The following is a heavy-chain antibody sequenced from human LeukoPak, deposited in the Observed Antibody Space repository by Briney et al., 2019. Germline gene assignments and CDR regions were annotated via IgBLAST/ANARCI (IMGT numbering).Heavy chain of an antibody. V-gene: IGHV4-31*03. CDR2: IYYSGST. D-gene: IGHD3-10*01. CDR3: ARVGTYGSGSYLSWLDY. CDR1: GGSISSGGYY. Sequence: SQTLSLTCTVSGGSISSGGYYWSWIRQHPGKGLEWIAYIYYSGSTYYNPSLKSRFTISVDTSKNQFSLKLSSVTAADTAVYYCARVGTYGSGSYLSWLDYWGQGTLVTVSS. J-gene: IGHJ4*02.